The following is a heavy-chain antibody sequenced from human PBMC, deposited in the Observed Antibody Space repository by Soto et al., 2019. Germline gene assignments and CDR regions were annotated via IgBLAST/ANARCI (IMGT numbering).Heavy chain of an antibody. J-gene: IGHJ5*02. CDR3: ATSIVGANWFDP. CDR2: IIPIFGTA. Sequence: SVKVSCKASGGTFSSYAISWVRQAPGQGLEWMGGIIPIFGTANYAQKFQGRVTITADESTSTAYMELSSLRSEDTAVYYCATSIVGANWFDPWGQGTLVTVSS. CDR1: GGTFSSYA. D-gene: IGHD1-26*01. V-gene: IGHV1-69*13.